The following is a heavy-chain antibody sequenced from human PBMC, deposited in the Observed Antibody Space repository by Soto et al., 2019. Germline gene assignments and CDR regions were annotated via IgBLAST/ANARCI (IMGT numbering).Heavy chain of an antibody. J-gene: IGHJ4*02. D-gene: IGHD6-13*01. CDR1: RGSISSGDYY. V-gene: IGHV4-30-4*01. CDR2: IYYSGST. Sequence: SETLSLTCTVSRGSISSGDYYWSWIRQPPGKGLEWIGYIYYSGSTYYNPSLKSRVTISVDTSKNQFSLKLSSVTAADTAVYYCARVFFGYSSSWYYFDYWGQRTLVTVSS. CDR3: ARVFFGYSSSWYYFDY.